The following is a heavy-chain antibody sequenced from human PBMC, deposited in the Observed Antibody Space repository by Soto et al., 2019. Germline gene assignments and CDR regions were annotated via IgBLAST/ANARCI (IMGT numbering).Heavy chain of an antibody. CDR1: GCTFSSYC. J-gene: IGHJ4*02. V-gene: IGHV3-74*01. CDR3: ARVPTGQHGVRTY. D-gene: IGHD2-8*01. Sequence: GGSLRLSCAASGCTFSSYCMHWFRQPPGKGLVWVSRINPGGSITAYADSVKGRFTISRDNAKKTLYLQMNTLRGDDTAVYYCARVPTGQHGVRTYWGQRTLVTVSS. CDR2: INPGGSIT.